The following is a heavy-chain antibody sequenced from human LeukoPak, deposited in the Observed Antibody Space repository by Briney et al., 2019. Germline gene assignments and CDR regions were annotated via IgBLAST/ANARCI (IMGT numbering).Heavy chain of an antibody. V-gene: IGHV3-9*01. Sequence: PGRSLRLSCAASGFTFDDYAMHWVRQAPGKGLEWVSGISWNSGSIGYADSVKGRFTISRDNAKNSLYLQMNSLRAEDTALYYCAEDPYNYYGSGRRIDYWGQGTLVTVSS. CDR1: GFTFDDYA. CDR2: ISWNSGSI. D-gene: IGHD3-10*01. CDR3: AEDPYNYYGSGRRIDY. J-gene: IGHJ4*02.